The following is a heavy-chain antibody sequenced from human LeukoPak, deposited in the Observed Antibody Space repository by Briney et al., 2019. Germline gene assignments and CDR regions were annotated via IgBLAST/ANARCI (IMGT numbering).Heavy chain of an antibody. CDR1: GFTFSSYW. CDR3: ARAEVLLWFGPDY. D-gene: IGHD3-10*01. V-gene: IGHV3-7*01. Sequence: GGSLRLSCAASGFTFSSYWMSWVRQAPGKGLKWVASIKQDGSEKYYVDSVKGGFTISRDNAKNSLYLQKNSLRAEDTAVYYCARAEVLLWFGPDYWGQGTLVTVSS. CDR2: IKQDGSEK. J-gene: IGHJ4*02.